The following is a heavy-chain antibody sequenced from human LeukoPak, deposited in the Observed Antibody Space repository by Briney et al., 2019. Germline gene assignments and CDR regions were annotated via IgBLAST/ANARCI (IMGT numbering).Heavy chain of an antibody. CDR1: GGSISSYY. J-gene: IGHJ4*02. CDR2: IYTSGST. D-gene: IGHD6-13*01. V-gene: IGHV4-4*07. CDR3: AKDAGHYSSSWYGLDY. Sequence: SETLSLTCTVSGGSISSYYWSWLRQPAGKGLEWMGRIYTSGSTNYNPSLTSRGTISVDTSKNQFSLKLSSVAAADTAVYYCAKDAGHYSSSWYGLDYWGQGTLVTVSS.